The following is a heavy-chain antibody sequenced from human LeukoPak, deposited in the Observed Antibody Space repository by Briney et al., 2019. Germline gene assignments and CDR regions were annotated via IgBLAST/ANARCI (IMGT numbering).Heavy chain of an antibody. D-gene: IGHD1-26*01. CDR1: GYTFTSYG. Sequence: ASVKVSCKASGYTFTSYGISWVRQAPGQGLEWMGWISAYNGNTNYAQKLQGRVTLTTDTSTSTAYMELRSLRSDDTAVYYCARAPVGESYYYFDYLGQGTLVTVSP. V-gene: IGHV1-18*01. CDR2: ISAYNGNT. CDR3: ARAPVGESYYYFDY. J-gene: IGHJ4*02.